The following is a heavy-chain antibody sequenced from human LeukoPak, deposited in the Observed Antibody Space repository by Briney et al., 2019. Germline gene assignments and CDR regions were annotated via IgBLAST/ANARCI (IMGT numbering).Heavy chain of an antibody. Sequence: SETLSLTCTVSGCSITGDPHYWAWIRQSAGEGLEWLGHGSASGRTTYNPSLKSRVAISVDTSKKKFFLRLDSVTAADTAVYYCARANYYDSTGCYHDYWGQGTLVTASS. D-gene: IGHD3-22*01. V-gene: IGHV4-61*09. CDR1: GCSITGDPHY. J-gene: IGHJ4*02. CDR2: GSASGRT. CDR3: ARANYYDSTGCYHDY.